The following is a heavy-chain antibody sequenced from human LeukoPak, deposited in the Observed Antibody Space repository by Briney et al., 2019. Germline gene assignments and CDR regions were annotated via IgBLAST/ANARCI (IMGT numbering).Heavy chain of an antibody. CDR3: ARTKSGWYYSDY. CDR2: VYYSGTA. J-gene: IGHJ4*02. Sequence: PSETLSLTCTVSGGSTRSYYWSWIRQPPGKGLELIGYVYYSGTANYNPSLESRVTILVDTSKNQFSLNLSSVTAADTAVYYSARTKSGWYYSDYWGQGTLVSVSS. CDR1: GGSTRSYY. V-gene: IGHV4-59*08. D-gene: IGHD6-19*01.